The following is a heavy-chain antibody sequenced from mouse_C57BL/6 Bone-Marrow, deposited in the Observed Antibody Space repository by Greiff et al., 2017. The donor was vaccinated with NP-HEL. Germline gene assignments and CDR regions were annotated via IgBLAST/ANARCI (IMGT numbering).Heavy chain of an antibody. CDR1: GYTFTSYW. D-gene: IGHD1-1*01. CDR2: INPSNGGT. CDR3: ARRGTTVVRAMDY. V-gene: IGHV1-53*01. J-gene: IGHJ4*01. Sequence: QVQLQQPGTELVKPGASVKLSCKASGYTFTSYWMHWVKQRPGQGLEWIGNINPSNGGTNYNEKFKNKATLTVDKSPSTAYMQLSSLTSEDSAVYYCARRGTTVVRAMDYWGQGTSVPVSS.